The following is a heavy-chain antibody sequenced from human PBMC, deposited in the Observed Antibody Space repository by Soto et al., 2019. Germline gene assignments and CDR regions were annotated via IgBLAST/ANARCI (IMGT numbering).Heavy chain of an antibody. J-gene: IGHJ5*02. Sequence: LSLTCTVSGGSISSSSYYWGWIRQPPGKGLEWIGSIYYSGSTYYNPSLKSRVTISVDTSKNQFSLKLSSVTAADTAVYYCARDRGGVASNWFDPWGQGTLVTVSS. D-gene: IGHD3-10*01. V-gene: IGHV4-39*07. CDR3: ARDRGGVASNWFDP. CDR1: GGSISSSSYY. CDR2: IYYSGST.